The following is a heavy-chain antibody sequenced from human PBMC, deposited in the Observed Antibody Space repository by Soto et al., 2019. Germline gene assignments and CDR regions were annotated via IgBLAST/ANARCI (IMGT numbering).Heavy chain of an antibody. CDR2: ISGSGDST. J-gene: IGHJ6*02. CDR1: GFTFSSYA. V-gene: IGHV3-23*01. CDR3: ANWDIVVVVAAAFTNYGMDV. Sequence: GGSLRLSCAASGFTFSSYAMSWVRQAPGKGLEWVSAISGSGDSTYYADSVKGRFTISRDNSKNTLYLQMNSLRAEDTAVYYCANWDIVVVVAAAFTNYGMDVWGQGTTVTVSS. D-gene: IGHD2-15*01.